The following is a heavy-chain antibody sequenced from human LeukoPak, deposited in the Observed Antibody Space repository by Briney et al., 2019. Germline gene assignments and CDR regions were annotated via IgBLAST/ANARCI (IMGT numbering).Heavy chain of an antibody. J-gene: IGHJ6*03. Sequence: GGSLRLSCAASGFTFDSYSMSWVRQAPGKGLVWVSRINTDGTTTNYADSVKGRFTISRDNAKNTPYLLMNSLRIEDTAVYYCVRGAFRGYYMDVWGKGTTVIVSS. CDR1: GFTFDSYS. CDR2: INTDGTTT. D-gene: IGHD3-16*01. CDR3: VRGAFRGYYMDV. V-gene: IGHV3-74*01.